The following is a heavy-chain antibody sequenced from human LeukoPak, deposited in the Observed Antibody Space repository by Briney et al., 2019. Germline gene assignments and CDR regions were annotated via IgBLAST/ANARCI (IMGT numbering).Heavy chain of an antibody. CDR1: GFTFSSYS. V-gene: IGHV3-21*01. CDR3: PRAPGRNFFDS. J-gene: IGHJ4*01. CDR2: IISSSSYI. Sequence: GGSLRQACAASGFTFSSYSVNSVRQARGKGLGWGSSIISSSSYIYYADSVKGRFTITRDNAKISPYLPMNSLRAEDTAVYYCPRAPGRNFFDSWGHGNLVTASS.